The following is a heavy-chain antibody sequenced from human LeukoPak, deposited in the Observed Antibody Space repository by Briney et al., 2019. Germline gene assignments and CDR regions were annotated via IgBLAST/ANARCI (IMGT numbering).Heavy chain of an antibody. CDR1: GGSFSGYY. CDR2: INHSGST. CDR3: ARHVTLDQEWFGESNFYFDY. V-gene: IGHV4-34*01. J-gene: IGHJ4*02. D-gene: IGHD3-10*01. Sequence: SETLSLTCAVYGGSFSGYYWSWIRQPPGKGLEWIAEINHSGSTNYNPSLKSRVTISVDTSKNQFSLKLSSVTAADTAVYYCARHVTLDQEWFGESNFYFDYWGQGTLVTVSS.